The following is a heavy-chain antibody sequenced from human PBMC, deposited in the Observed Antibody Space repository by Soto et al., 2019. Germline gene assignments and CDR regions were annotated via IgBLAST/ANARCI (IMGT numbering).Heavy chain of an antibody. Sequence: PGGSLRLSCAASGFTFSNYGMHWVRQAPGKGLAWVAVISYDGSNKYYADSVKGRFTISRDNSKNTVYLQMNSLRAEDTAVYYCAKGGDQSGVYNWFDPWGQGTLVTVSS. J-gene: IGHJ5*02. D-gene: IGHD1-26*01. CDR3: AKGGDQSGVYNWFDP. CDR1: GFTFSNYG. V-gene: IGHV3-30*18. CDR2: ISYDGSNK.